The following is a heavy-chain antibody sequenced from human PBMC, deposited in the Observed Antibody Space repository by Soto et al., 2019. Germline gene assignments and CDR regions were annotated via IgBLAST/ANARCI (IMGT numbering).Heavy chain of an antibody. V-gene: IGHV3-23*01. Sequence: GGSLRLSCAASGFTFSSYAMSWVRQAPGKGLEWVSAISGSGGSTYYADSVKGRFTISRDNSKNTLYLQMNSLRAEDTAVYYCAKDSDWYSGSFANWFDPWGQGTLVTVSS. D-gene: IGHD1-26*01. J-gene: IGHJ5*02. CDR1: GFTFSSYA. CDR2: ISGSGGST. CDR3: AKDSDWYSGSFANWFDP.